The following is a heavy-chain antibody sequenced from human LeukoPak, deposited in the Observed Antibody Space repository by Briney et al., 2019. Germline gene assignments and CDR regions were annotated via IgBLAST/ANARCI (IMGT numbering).Heavy chain of an antibody. CDR3: ATHDSSAPPDAFDI. CDR2: IYYSGST. CDR1: GGSISSSSYY. V-gene: IGHV4-39*07. J-gene: IGHJ3*02. D-gene: IGHD3-22*01. Sequence: SETLSLTCTVSGGSISSSSYYWGWIRQPPGKGLEWIVRIYYSGSTYYNPSLKSRVTISVDTAKNQSSLKLSPVTAAGMAVYYCATHDSSAPPDAFDIWGQGTMVTVSS.